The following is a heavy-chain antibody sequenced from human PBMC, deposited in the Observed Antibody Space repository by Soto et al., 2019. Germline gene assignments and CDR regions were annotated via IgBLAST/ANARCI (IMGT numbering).Heavy chain of an antibody. CDR3: ARVRTDMVTVVSWFDP. V-gene: IGHV3-30-3*01. D-gene: IGHD5-18*01. CDR2: ITYDGSNK. J-gene: IGHJ5*02. CDR1: GFTLSSYA. Sequence: SLRLSCAASGFTLSSYAIHWARPAPGKGLEWVAVITYDGSNKYYADSVKGRFTISRDNSKSTLYLQMNSLRAEDTAVYYCARVRTDMVTVVSWFDPWGQGTLVTVSS.